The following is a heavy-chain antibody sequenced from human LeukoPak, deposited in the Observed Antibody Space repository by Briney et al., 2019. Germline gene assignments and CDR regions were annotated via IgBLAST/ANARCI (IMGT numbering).Heavy chain of an antibody. Sequence: GGSLRLSCAASGFTFSIYSMNWVRQAPGKGLEWVSSISSSSSYIYYADSVKGRFTISRDNAKNSLYLQMNSLRAEDTAVYYCARSWVAATNDYWGQGTLVTVSS. CDR3: ARSWVAATNDY. CDR1: GFTFSIYS. D-gene: IGHD2-15*01. J-gene: IGHJ4*02. V-gene: IGHV3-21*01. CDR2: ISSSSSYI.